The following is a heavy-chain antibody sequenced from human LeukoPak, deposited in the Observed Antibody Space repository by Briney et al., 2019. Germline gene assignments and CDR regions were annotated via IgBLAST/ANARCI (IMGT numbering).Heavy chain of an antibody. CDR3: ARAPSRGYFDY. J-gene: IGHJ4*02. D-gene: IGHD3-10*01. CDR1: GFTISSYV. Sequence: PGGSLRLSCAASGFTISSYVMSWVRQAPGKGLEWVSAITGSGGSTYYADSVKGRFTISRDNSKNTLYLQMNSLRAEDTAVYYCARAPSRGYFDYWGQGTLVTVSS. CDR2: ITGSGGST. V-gene: IGHV3-23*01.